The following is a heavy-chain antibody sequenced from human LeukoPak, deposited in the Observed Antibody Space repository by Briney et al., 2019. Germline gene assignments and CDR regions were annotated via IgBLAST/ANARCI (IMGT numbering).Heavy chain of an antibody. D-gene: IGHD3-16*02. V-gene: IGHV1-2*02. Sequence: ASVKVSCKASGYTFTGYYMHWVRQAPGQGLEWMGWINPNSGGTNYAQKFQGRVTMTRDTSISTAHMELSRLRSDDTAVYYCARGLSDYDYVWGSYRLNWFDPWGQGTLVTVSS. CDR1: GYTFTGYY. CDR3: ARGLSDYDYVWGSYRLNWFDP. J-gene: IGHJ5*02. CDR2: INPNSGGT.